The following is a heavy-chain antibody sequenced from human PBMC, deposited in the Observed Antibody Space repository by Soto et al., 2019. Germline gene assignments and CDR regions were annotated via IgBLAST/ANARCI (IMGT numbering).Heavy chain of an antibody. CDR1: GFTFSSYG. CDR2: ISYDGSNK. V-gene: IGHV3-30*18. D-gene: IGHD1-20*01. Sequence: GESLKISCAASGFTFSSYGMHWVRQAPGKGLEWVAVISYDGSNKYYADSVKGRFTISRDNSKNTLYLQMNSLRAEDTAVYYCAKDNSQARAPFDYWGQGTLVTVSS. CDR3: AKDNSQARAPFDY. J-gene: IGHJ4*02.